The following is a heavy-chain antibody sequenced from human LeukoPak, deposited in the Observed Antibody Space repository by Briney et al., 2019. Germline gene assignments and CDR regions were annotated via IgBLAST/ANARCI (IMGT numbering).Heavy chain of an antibody. J-gene: IGHJ6*02. CDR1: GYTFTSYN. D-gene: IGHD3-10*02. CDR2: MNPNSGNT. V-gene: IGHV1-8*01. Sequence: ASVKVSCKASGYTFTSYNINWVRQAIGQGLEWMGWMNPNSGNTGYAQKFQGRVSMTRDTSIGTAYMELSSLRSEDTAVYYCARGPVEAVFGVSTEDWGQGTTVTVSS. CDR3: ARGPVEAVFGVSTED.